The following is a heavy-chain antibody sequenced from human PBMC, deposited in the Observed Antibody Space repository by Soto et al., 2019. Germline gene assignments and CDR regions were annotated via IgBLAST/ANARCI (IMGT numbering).Heavy chain of an antibody. CDR3: ARSPDSSGYYPRRYYYGMDV. V-gene: IGHV4-4*02. Sequence: SETLSLTCAVSGRSIPSSNWWSWVRQPPGKGLEWIGEIYHSGSTNYNPSLKSRVTISVDKSKNQFSLKLSSVTAADTAVYYCARSPDSSGYYPRRYYYGMDVWGQGTTVT. D-gene: IGHD3-22*01. CDR1: GRSIPSSNW. CDR2: IYHSGST. J-gene: IGHJ6*02.